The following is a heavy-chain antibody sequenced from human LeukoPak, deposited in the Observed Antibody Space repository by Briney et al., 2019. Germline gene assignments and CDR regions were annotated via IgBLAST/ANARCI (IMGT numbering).Heavy chain of an antibody. CDR3: ARDKYDYGADDAFDI. D-gene: IGHD4-17*01. Sequence: ASVKVFCKASGYTFTSYDINWVRQATGQGLEWMGWMNPNSGNTGYAQKFQGRVTMTRDTSTSTVYMELSSLRSEDTAVYYCARDKYDYGADDAFDIWGQGTMVTVSS. V-gene: IGHV1-8*01. CDR2: MNPNSGNT. J-gene: IGHJ3*02. CDR1: GYTFTSYD.